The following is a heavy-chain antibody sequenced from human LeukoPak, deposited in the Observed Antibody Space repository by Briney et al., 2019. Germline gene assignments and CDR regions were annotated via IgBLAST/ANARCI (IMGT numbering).Heavy chain of an antibody. V-gene: IGHV3-30*04. CDR3: ARARAGSVDY. CDR2: ISYDGIHK. J-gene: IGHJ4*02. Sequence: GGSLRLSCAASGFTFSNYAMHWVRQAPGKGLEGVAVISYDGIHKYYADSIKGRFNISRDNSDHTLFLLVDSLRPDDTAVYYCARARAGSVDYWGQGTLVTVSS. D-gene: IGHD3-10*01. CDR1: GFTFSNYA.